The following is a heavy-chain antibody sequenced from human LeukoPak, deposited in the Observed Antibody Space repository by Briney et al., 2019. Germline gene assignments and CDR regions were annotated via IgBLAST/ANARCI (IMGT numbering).Heavy chain of an antibody. D-gene: IGHD3-3*01. Sequence: PGGSLRLSCAASGFTFSSYGMHWVRQAPGKGLEWVVVIWYDGSNKYYADSVKGRFTISRDNSKNTLYLQMNSLRAEDTAVYYCARTTLYYDFWSGYSHFDYWGQGTLVTVSS. J-gene: IGHJ4*02. CDR1: GFTFSSYG. CDR3: ARTTLYYDFWSGYSHFDY. V-gene: IGHV3-33*01. CDR2: IWYDGSNK.